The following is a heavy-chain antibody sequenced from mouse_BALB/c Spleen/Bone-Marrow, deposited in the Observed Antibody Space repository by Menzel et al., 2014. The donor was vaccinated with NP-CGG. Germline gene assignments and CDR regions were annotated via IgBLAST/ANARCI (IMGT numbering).Heavy chain of an antibody. V-gene: IGHV2-4-1*01. Sequence: QVQLKESGPGLVQPSQSLSITCTVSGFSLTSYGVHWVRPSPGKGLEWLGVIWSGGSTDYNVAFISRLSISKDNSKSQVFFKMNSLQADDTAIYYCVTTGAYWGQGTLVTVSA. CDR2: IWSGGST. D-gene: IGHD1-1*01. CDR1: GFSLTSYG. CDR3: VTTGAY. J-gene: IGHJ3*01.